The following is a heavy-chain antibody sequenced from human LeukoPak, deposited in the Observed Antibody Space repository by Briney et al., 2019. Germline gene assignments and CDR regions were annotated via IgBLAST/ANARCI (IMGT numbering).Heavy chain of an antibody. J-gene: IGHJ3*02. CDR2: IYYSGNT. Sequence: PSQTLSLTCTVSGGSISSGDYYWSWIRQPPGKGLEWIGYIYYSGNTYYNPSLKSRSTMSVDTSKNQFSLNLSSVTAADTAVYYCARVRSGSLNAFDIWGQGTMVTVSS. D-gene: IGHD1-26*01. V-gene: IGHV4-30-4*01. CDR3: ARVRSGSLNAFDI. CDR1: GGSISSGDYY.